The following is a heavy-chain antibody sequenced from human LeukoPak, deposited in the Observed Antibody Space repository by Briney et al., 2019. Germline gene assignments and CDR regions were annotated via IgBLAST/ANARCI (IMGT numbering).Heavy chain of an antibody. J-gene: IGHJ4*02. Sequence: GGSLRLSCAASGFTFSSYWMSWVRQAPGKGLEWVANIKQDGSEKYYVDSVKGRSTISRDNAKNSLYLQMNSLRAEDTAVYYCARGGKDGIVVVPAAMGGNYFDYWGQGTLVTVSS. D-gene: IGHD2-2*01. CDR3: ARGGKDGIVVVPAAMGGNYFDY. CDR2: IKQDGSEK. V-gene: IGHV3-7*01. CDR1: GFTFSSYW.